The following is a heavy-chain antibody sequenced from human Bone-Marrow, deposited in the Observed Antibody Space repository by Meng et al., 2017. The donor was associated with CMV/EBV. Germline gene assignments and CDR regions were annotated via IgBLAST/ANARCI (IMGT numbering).Heavy chain of an antibody. CDR1: GGSFSGYY. V-gene: IGHV4-59*01. CDR2: IYYSGST. D-gene: IGHD6-19*01. Sequence: GSLRLSCAVYGGSFSGYYWSWIRQPPGKGLEWIGYIYYSGSTNYNPSLKSRVTISADTSKNQFSLKLSSVTAADTAVYYCAREKRQWLADDAFDIWGQGTMVTV. J-gene: IGHJ3*02. CDR3: AREKRQWLADDAFDI.